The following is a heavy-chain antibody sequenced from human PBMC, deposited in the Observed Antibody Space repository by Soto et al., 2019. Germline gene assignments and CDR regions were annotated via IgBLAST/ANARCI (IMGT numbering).Heavy chain of an antibody. D-gene: IGHD5-12*01. J-gene: IGHJ5*02. CDR2: IYYSGST. Sequence: SETLSLTCTVSGGSISSGDYYWSWIRQPPGKGLEWIGYIYYSGSTYYNPSLKSRVTISVDTSKNQFSLKLSSVTAAATAVYYCARDVGDIVANRRWFDPWGQGTLVTVSS. CDR1: GGSISSGDYY. V-gene: IGHV4-30-4*01. CDR3: ARDVGDIVANRRWFDP.